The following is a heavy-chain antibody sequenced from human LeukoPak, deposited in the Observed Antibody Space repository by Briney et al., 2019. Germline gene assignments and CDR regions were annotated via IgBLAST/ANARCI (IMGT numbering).Heavy chain of an antibody. CDR2: IYYSGST. D-gene: IGHD3-22*01. V-gene: IGHV4-39*07. CDR3: ARDPDSSGWSGAWFDP. J-gene: IGHJ5*02. CDR1: GGSISSSSYY. Sequence: PSETLSLTCTVSGGSISSSSYYWGWIRQPPGKGLEWIGSIYYSGSTYYNPSLKSRVTVSVDTSKNQFSLKLSSVTAADTAVYYCARDPDSSGWSGAWFDPWGQGTLVTVSS.